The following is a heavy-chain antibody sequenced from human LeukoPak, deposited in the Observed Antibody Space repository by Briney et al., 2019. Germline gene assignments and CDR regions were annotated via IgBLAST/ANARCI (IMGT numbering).Heavy chain of an antibody. CDR1: RFTFSSYA. CDR2: ISGSGGST. V-gene: IGHV3-23*01. CDR3: ANGEWELLLDY. Sequence: GGSLRPSCAASRFTFSSYAMSWLRQAPGKGLESVSAISGSGGSTYYADCVKGRFTISRDNSKNTLYLQMNSLRAEDTAVYYCANGEWELLLDYWGQGTLVTVSS. J-gene: IGHJ4*02. D-gene: IGHD1-26*01.